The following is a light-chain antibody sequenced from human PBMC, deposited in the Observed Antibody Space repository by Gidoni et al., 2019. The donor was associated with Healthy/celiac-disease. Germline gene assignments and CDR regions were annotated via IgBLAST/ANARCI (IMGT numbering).Light chain of an antibody. CDR1: QSVSSY. J-gene: IGKJ3*01. CDR3: QQRSNWPRFT. V-gene: IGKV3-11*01. CDR2: DAS. Sequence: IVLTQSPATLSLSPAERATLSCRASQSVSSYLACYQQKPGQAPRLLIYDASNRATGIPARFSGSGSGTDFTLTISSLEPEDFAVYYCQQRSNWPRFTFGPGTKVDIK.